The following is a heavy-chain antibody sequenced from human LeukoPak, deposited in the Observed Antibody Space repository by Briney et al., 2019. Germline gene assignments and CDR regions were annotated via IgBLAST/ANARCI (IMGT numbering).Heavy chain of an antibody. V-gene: IGHV1-24*01. D-gene: IGHD3-22*01. CDR1: GYTFVSYG. CDR2: FDPEDGET. CDR3: AIRLDYYDSSGYYPSSIDY. J-gene: IGHJ4*02. Sequence: ASVKVSCKASGYTFVSYGITWVRQAPGKGLEWMGGFDPEDGETIYAQKFQGRVTMTEDTSTDTAYMELSSLRSEDTAVYYCAIRLDYYDSSGYYPSSIDYWGQGTLVTVSS.